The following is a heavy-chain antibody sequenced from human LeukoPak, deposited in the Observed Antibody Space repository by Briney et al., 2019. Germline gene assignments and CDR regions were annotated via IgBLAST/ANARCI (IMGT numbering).Heavy chain of an antibody. CDR3: ARVVAATVPGRAYFDY. CDR1: GGTFSSYA. CDR2: IIPIFGTA. Sequence: SVKVSCKASGGTFSSYAISWVRQAPGQGLEWMGGIIPIFGTANYAQKFQGRVTITTDESTSAAYMELSSLRSEDTAVYYCARVVAATVPGRAYFDYWGQGTLVTVSS. V-gene: IGHV1-69*05. J-gene: IGHJ4*02. D-gene: IGHD2-15*01.